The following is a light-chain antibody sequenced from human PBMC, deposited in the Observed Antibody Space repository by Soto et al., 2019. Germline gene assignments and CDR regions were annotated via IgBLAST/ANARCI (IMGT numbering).Light chain of an antibody. Sequence: DLKSTQSPAPLSASVATRASITCRASQSINSYLSWYQQKPGKAPKLLIFGASTLQSGVPSRFSGSGSGTDFTLTISSLQPEDFATYYCLQSYRTPLTFGGGTKVDIK. CDR3: LQSYRTPLT. CDR2: GAS. J-gene: IGKJ4*02. V-gene: IGKV1-39*01. CDR1: QSINSY.